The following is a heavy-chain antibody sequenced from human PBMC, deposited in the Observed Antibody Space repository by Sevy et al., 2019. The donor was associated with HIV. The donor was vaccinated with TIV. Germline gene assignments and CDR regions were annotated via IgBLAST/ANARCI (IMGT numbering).Heavy chain of an antibody. J-gene: IGHJ3*02. D-gene: IGHD3-22*01. Sequence: ASVKVSCKASGYTFTSYDINWVRQATGQGLEWMGWMNPNSGSRGYAQKFQGRVTMTRDTSISTAYMELSSLRSEDTAVYYCARGHYYDGNGDDAFDIWGQGTMVTVSS. V-gene: IGHV1-8*01. CDR3: ARGHYYDGNGDDAFDI. CDR2: MNPNSGSR. CDR1: GYTFTSYD.